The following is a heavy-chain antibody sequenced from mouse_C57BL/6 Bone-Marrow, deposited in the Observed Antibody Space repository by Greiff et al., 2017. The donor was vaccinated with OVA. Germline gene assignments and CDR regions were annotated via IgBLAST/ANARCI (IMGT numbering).Heavy chain of an antibody. CDR2: INPYNGGT. D-gene: IGHD1-1*01. CDR3: ARCYYGSYFDY. CDR1: GYTFTDYY. J-gene: IGHJ2*01. Sequence: VQLQQSGPVLVKPGASVKMSCKASGYTFTDYYMNWVKQSHGKSLEWIGVINPYNGGTSYNQKFKGKATLTVDKSSSTAYMELNSLRSEDSAVYYCARCYYGSYFDYWGQGTTLTVSS. V-gene: IGHV1-19*01.